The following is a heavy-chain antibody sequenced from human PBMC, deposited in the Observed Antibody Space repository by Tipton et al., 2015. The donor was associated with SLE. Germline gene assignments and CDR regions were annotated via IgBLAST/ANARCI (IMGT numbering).Heavy chain of an antibody. CDR2: ITEDGSDK. Sequence: GSLRLSCAASGFTFSNYWMSWVRQAPGKGLEWVADITEDGSDKNYVDSVKGRFTISRDNTKNSLYLQMNSLRAEDTAVYYCARGPPIPVIITYFEYWGQGMLVTVSS. V-gene: IGHV3-7*03. CDR3: ARGPPIPVIITYFEY. J-gene: IGHJ4*02. CDR1: GFTFSNYW. D-gene: IGHD6-19*01.